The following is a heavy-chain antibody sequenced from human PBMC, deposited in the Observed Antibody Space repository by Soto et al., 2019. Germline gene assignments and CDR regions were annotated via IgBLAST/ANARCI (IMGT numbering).Heavy chain of an antibody. J-gene: IGHJ3*02. CDR2: IYYSGST. D-gene: IGHD4-17*01. CDR1: GGSISSYY. V-gene: IGHV4-59*08. Sequence: SETPSITCTVSGGSISSYYWSWIRQPPGKGLEWIGYIYYSGSTNYNPSLKSRVTISVDTSKNQFSLKLSSVTAADTAVYYCARHDYGDYDAFDIWGQGTMVTVSS. CDR3: ARHDYGDYDAFDI.